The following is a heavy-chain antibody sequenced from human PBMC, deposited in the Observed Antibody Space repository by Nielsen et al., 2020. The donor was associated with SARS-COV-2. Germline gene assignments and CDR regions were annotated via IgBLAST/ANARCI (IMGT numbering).Heavy chain of an antibody. V-gene: IGHV3-21*01. Sequence: GGSLRLSCATSGFSFTSYTMNWVRQAPGKGLEWVSSITMSGRYMYYADSLRGRFTVFRDNAENSLFLQMSSLRDEDTAAYYCARDQDGGAATSNFYFDLWGRGTLVIVSS. J-gene: IGHJ2*01. D-gene: IGHD6-25*01. CDR1: GFSFTSYT. CDR2: ITMSGRYM. CDR3: ARDQDGGAATSNFYFDL.